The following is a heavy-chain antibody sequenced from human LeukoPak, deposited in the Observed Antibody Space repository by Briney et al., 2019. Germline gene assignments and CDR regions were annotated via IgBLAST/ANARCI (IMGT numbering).Heavy chain of an antibody. CDR3: ARSHKSYGGNTFDY. V-gene: IGHV3-30-3*01. J-gene: IGHJ4*02. Sequence: GGSLRLSCAASGFTFSSYAMHWVRQAPGKGLEWVAVISYDGSNKYYAGSVKGRFTISRDNSKNTLNLQMNSLRAEDTAVYYCARSHKSYGGNTFDYWGQGTLVTVSS. D-gene: IGHD2-15*01. CDR1: GFTFSSYA. CDR2: ISYDGSNK.